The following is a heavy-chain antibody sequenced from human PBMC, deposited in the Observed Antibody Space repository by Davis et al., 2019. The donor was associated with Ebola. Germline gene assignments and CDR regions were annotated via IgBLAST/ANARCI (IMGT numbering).Heavy chain of an antibody. J-gene: IGHJ5*02. CDR3: AIPARGLQLPETS. D-gene: IGHD1-1*01. CDR2: INQDGSDK. Sequence: GGSLRLPCAASGFTFSSYWMSWVRQLPGKGLEWVANINQDGSDKQYLDSVKGRFTISRDNAKNSLYLQMNTLRAEDTALYHWAIPARGLQLPETSWGQGTLVTVSS. CDR1: GFTFSSYW. V-gene: IGHV3-7*03.